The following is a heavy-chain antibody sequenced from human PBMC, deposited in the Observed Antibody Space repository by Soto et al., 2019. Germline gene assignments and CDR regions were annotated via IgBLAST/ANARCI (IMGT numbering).Heavy chain of an antibody. D-gene: IGHD3-10*02. CDR1: GGSISSYY. V-gene: IGHV4-59*08. CDR2: NYYSGST. J-gene: IGHJ5*02. CDR3: ASLLFCSGSWFDP. Sequence: QVQLQESPPGLVKPSETLSLTSTVSGGSISSYYWSWIRQPPGKGLEWIGYNYYSGSTNYNPSLKVRVTISVDTSKNQFSLKLSSVTAADTALYYCASLLFCSGSWFDPWGQGTLVTVSS.